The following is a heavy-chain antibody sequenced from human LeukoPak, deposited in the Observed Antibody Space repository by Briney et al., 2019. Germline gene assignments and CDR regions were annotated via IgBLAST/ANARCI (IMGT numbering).Heavy chain of an antibody. CDR1: GFTFSGYE. D-gene: IGHD4-17*01. Sequence: PGGSLRLSCAASGFTFSGYEMNWVRQAPGKGLERVSYISSSGSTIYYADAVKGRFTISRDNAKNSLYLQMNSLRAEDTAVYYCARDHDYGDSDYWGQGTLVTVSS. J-gene: IGHJ4*02. CDR2: ISSSGSTI. V-gene: IGHV3-48*03. CDR3: ARDHDYGDSDY.